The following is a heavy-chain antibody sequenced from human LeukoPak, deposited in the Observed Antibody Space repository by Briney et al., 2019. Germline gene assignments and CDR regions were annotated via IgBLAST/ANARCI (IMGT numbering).Heavy chain of an antibody. CDR2: INPSGGST. Sequence: ASVKVSCKASGYTFTSYYIHWVRQAPGQGLEWMGIINPSGGSTSYAQKFQGRVTMTRDTSTSTAYMDLSSLRSEDTAVYYCARVLDSGLDYWGQGTLVTVSS. V-gene: IGHV1-46*01. CDR1: GYTFTSYY. J-gene: IGHJ4*02. D-gene: IGHD5-12*01. CDR3: ARVLDSGLDY.